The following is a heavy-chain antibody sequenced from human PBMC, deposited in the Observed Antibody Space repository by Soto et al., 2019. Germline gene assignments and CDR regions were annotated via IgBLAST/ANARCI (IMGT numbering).Heavy chain of an antibody. J-gene: IGHJ6*02. CDR1: GFTFSSSG. V-gene: IGHV3-30*18. CDR2: ISYDGSNK. Sequence: GGSLRLSCAASGFTFSSSGMHWVRQAPGKGLEGVAVISYDGSNKYYADSVKGRFTISRNNSKNTLYLQMNSLRAEDTAVYYCAKDLGSRYSNYYYYYGMDVWGQGTTVTVSS. D-gene: IGHD4-4*01. CDR3: AKDLGSRYSNYYYYYGMDV.